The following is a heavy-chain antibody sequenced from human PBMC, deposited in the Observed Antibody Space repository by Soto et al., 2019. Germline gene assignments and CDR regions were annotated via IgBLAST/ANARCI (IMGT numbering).Heavy chain of an antibody. D-gene: IGHD6-19*01. CDR2: IKQDGSEK. Sequence: GSLRLSCAASGFTFSSYWMSWVRQAPGKGLEWVANIKQDGSEKYYVDSVKGRFTISRDNAKNSLYLQMNSLRAEDTAVYYCARDSGSGWYANWFDPWGQGTLVTVSS. CDR3: ARDSGSGWYANWFDP. J-gene: IGHJ5*02. CDR1: GFTFSSYW. V-gene: IGHV3-7*01.